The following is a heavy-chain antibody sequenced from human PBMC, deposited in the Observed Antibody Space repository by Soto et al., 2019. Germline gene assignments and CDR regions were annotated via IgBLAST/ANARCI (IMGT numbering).Heavy chain of an antibody. Sequence: QVQLMQSGAEVKKPGSSVKVSCKASGGTFSTSAISWVRQAPGEGLEWVGGIMPIFATPDYAQKFQGRVTISPDESTATAYLELTRLPTDETAVYYCARDKDRQQLGGNYYYILDVWGQGPAIPSP. J-gene: IGHJ6*02. CDR2: IMPIFATP. CDR1: GGTFSTSA. CDR3: ARDKDRQQLGGNYYYILDV. D-gene: IGHD3-3*02. V-gene: IGHV1-69*05.